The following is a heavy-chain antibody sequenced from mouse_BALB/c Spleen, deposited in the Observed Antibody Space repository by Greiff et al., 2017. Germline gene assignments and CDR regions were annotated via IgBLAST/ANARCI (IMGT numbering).Heavy chain of an antibody. CDR1: GYTFTSYT. D-gene: IGHD2-14*01. CDR3: ARWDYRYPYYYAMDY. J-gene: IGHJ4*01. Sequence: QVQLKESGAELARPGASVKMSCKASGYTFTSYTMHWVKQRPGQGLEWIGYINPSSGYTNYNQKFKDKATLTADKSSSTAYMQLSSLTSEDSAVYYCARWDYRYPYYYAMDYWGQGTSVTVSS. V-gene: IGHV1-4*01. CDR2: INPSSGYT.